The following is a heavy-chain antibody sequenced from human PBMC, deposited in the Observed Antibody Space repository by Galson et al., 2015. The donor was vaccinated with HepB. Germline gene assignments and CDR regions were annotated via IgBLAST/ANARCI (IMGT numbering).Heavy chain of an antibody. V-gene: IGHV2-5*02. J-gene: IGHJ4*02. Sequence: PALVKPTQTLTLTCTFSGFSLSTSGVGVGWIRQPPGKALEWLAIIYWDDDKRYSPSLKSRLTITTDTSKKQVVLTMTSMDPVDTATYYCAHQHIVAPSFFDQWCQGSLFTVSS. CDR2: IYWDDDK. CDR1: GFSLSTSGVG. CDR3: AHQHIVAPSFFDQ. D-gene: IGHD2-15*01.